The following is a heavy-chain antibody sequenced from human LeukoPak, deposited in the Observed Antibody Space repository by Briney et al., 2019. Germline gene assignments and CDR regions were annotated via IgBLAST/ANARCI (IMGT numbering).Heavy chain of an antibody. CDR3: ARAGTTTENDY. Sequence: PGGSLRLSCAASGFTFSSSAMSWVRQVPGKGLVWVSRINSDGSSTSYADSVKGRFTISRDNAKNTLYLQMNSLRAEDTAVYYCARAGTTTENDYWGQGTLVTVSS. V-gene: IGHV3-74*01. CDR1: GFTFSSSA. D-gene: IGHD1-1*01. CDR2: INSDGSST. J-gene: IGHJ4*02.